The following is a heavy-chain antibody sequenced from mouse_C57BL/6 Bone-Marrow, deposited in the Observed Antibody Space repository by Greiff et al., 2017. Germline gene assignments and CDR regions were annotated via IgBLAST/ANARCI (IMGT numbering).Heavy chain of an antibody. CDR1: GYTFTSYG. Sequence: QVQLQQSGAELARPGASVKLSCKASGYTFTSYGISWVKQRTGQGLEWIGEIYPRSGNTYYNEKFKGKATLTADKSSSTEYMELRSLTSADSAVYFCARDYDYLFDYWGQGTTLTVSS. CDR3: ARDYDYLFDY. CDR2: IYPRSGNT. V-gene: IGHV1-81*01. J-gene: IGHJ2*01. D-gene: IGHD2-4*01.